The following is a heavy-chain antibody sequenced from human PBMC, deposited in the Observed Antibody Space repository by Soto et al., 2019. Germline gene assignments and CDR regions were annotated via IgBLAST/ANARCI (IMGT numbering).Heavy chain of an antibody. CDR3: ASVTFDDYGGNSGAFDI. Sequence: ASVKVSCKASGGTFSSYAISWVRQAPGQGLEWMGGIIPIFGTANYAQKFQGRVTITADESTSTAYMELSSLRSEDTAVYYCASVTFDDYGGNSGAFDIWGQGTMVTVSS. V-gene: IGHV1-69*13. D-gene: IGHD4-17*01. J-gene: IGHJ3*02. CDR2: IIPIFGTA. CDR1: GGTFSSYA.